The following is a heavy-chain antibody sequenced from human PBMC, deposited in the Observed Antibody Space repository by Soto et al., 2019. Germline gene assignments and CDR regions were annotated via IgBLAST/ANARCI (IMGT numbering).Heavy chain of an antibody. J-gene: IGHJ6*02. CDR2: IIPILGIA. V-gene: IGHV1-69*10. D-gene: IGHD3-22*01. Sequence: ASVKVSCKASGGTFSSYAISWVRQAPGQGLEWMGGIIPILGIANYAQKFQGRVTITADKSTSTAYMELSSLRSEDTAVYYCARDHYYYDSSGYYYYDGMDVWGQGTTVTVSS. CDR1: GGTFSSYA. CDR3: ARDHYYYDSSGYYYYDGMDV.